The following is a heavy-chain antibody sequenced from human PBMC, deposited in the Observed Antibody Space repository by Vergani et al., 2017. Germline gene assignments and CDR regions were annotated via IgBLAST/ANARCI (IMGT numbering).Heavy chain of an antibody. D-gene: IGHD2-21*01. CDR3: ARDCGGDCYAFDI. Sequence: QVHLQQWGAGLLKPSETLSLTCAVYGGSFSGYYWSWIRQPPGKGLEWIGEINHSGSTNYNPSLKSRVTISVDTSKNQFSLKLSSVTAADTAVYYCARDCGGDCYAFDIWGQGTMVTVSS. J-gene: IGHJ3*02. CDR1: GGSFSGYY. CDR2: INHSGST. V-gene: IGHV4-34*01.